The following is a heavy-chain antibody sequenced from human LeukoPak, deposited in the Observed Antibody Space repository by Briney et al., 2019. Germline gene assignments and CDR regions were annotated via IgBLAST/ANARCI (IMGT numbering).Heavy chain of an antibody. CDR1: GFTFDDHA. J-gene: IGHJ4*02. CDR3: AKYSSSWYYFDY. V-gene: IGHV3-43*02. CDR2: ISGDGGST. D-gene: IGHD6-13*01. Sequence: GGSLRLSCAASGFTFDDHAMHWVRQAPGRGLEWVSLISGDGGSTYYADSVKGRFTISRDNSKNSLYLQMNSLRTEDTALYYCAKYSSSWYYFDYWGQGTLVTVSS.